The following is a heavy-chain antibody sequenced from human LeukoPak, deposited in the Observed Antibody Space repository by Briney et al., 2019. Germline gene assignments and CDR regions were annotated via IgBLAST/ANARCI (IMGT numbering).Heavy chain of an antibody. CDR1: GFTLSSYW. CDR2: INSDGSST. V-gene: IGHV3-74*01. D-gene: IGHD3-3*01. Sequence: GGSLRLSCAASGFTLSSYWMNWVRQAPGKGLVWVSRINSDGSSTNYADSVKGRFTISRDNAKNTLYLQMNSLRAEDTAVYYWARAGYVLRFLEWLSYGDYFDYWGQGTLVTISS. J-gene: IGHJ4*02. CDR3: ARAGYVLRFLEWLSYGDYFDY.